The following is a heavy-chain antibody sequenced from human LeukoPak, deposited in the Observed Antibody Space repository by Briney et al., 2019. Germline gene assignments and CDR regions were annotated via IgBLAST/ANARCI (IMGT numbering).Heavy chain of an antibody. V-gene: IGHV3-11*01. J-gene: IGHJ4*01. CDR3: TSPAHDFDIWSGYYSL. D-gene: IGHD3-3*01. CDR1: VFTFSDYY. CDR2: ICRSGGT. Sequence: RGSLRLSCAASVFTFSDYYICSIRQTPREGLGCVLYICRSGGTYYADSVKGRFTISRDNSKNTLYLQMNSLRAEDTAVYYCTSPAHDFDIWSGYYSLWGHGTQVTVSS.